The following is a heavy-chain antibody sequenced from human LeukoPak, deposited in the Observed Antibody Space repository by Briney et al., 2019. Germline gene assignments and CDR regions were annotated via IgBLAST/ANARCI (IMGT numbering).Heavy chain of an antibody. Sequence: GGSPRLSCAASGFTFSSYSMNWVRQAPGKGLVWVSRIKTDGTTIGYADSVKGRFTISRDNAKNTLYLQMNSLRAEDTAVYYCARDLRGDDLWGQGTLVTVSS. V-gene: IGHV3-74*01. CDR2: IKTDGTTI. D-gene: IGHD2-21*01. J-gene: IGHJ5*02. CDR3: ARDLRGDDL. CDR1: GFTFSSYS.